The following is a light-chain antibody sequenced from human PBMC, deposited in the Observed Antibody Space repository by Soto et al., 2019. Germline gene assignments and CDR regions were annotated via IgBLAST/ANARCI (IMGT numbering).Light chain of an antibody. Sequence: LTQSPATLSLSPGERGTLSCRASQTISTSLAWYQVKPGKAHKLLIYAAYTLESGVQSRFSATVSGTEFSLTITSLQPEEFATYYCKQLFDSPITFGQGTRVEI. CDR3: KQLFDSPIT. CDR2: AAY. V-gene: IGKV1-9*01. J-gene: IGKJ5*01. CDR1: QTISTS.